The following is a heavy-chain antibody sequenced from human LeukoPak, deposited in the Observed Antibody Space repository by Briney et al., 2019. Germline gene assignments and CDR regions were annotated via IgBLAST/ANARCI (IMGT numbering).Heavy chain of an antibody. J-gene: IGHJ5*01. CDR2: IWYDGSNK. V-gene: IGHV3-33*08. Sequence: GGSLRLSCAASGLTFSSYWMSWVRQAPGKGLEWVAVIWYDGSNKYYADSVKGRFTISRDNSKNTLYLQMNSLRAEDTAVYYCASVYSYGWFDYWGQGTLVTVSS. D-gene: IGHD5-18*01. CDR1: GLTFSSYW. CDR3: ASVYSYGWFDY.